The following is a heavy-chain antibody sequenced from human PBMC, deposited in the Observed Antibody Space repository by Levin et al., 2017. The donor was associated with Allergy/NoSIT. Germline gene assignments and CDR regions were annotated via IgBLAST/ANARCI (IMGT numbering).Heavy chain of an antibody. CDR1: GGSINDYY. J-gene: IGHJ6*02. CDR3: ARDRGHATHVNGMDV. V-gene: IGHV4-59*01. D-gene: IGHD3-10*01. CDR2: IYYSGST. Sequence: SETLSLTCTVSGGSINDYYWSWIRQSPVKGLEWIGYIYYSGSTRYNPSLKSRVTISVDRSKNKFSLELTSVTPEDTARYFCARDRGHATHVNGMDVWGQGTTVIVSS.